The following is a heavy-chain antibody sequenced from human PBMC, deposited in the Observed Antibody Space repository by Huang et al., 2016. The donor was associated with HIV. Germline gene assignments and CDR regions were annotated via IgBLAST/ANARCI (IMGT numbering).Heavy chain of an antibody. D-gene: IGHD1-1*01. CDR2: IKSKTDGGTT. V-gene: IGHV3-15*01. Sequence: EVQLVESGGGLVKPGGSLRLSCAASGFTFNKAWMTWVRQAPGKGLEGVGRIKSKTDGGTTDYAAAVKGRFSISRDDSKNALYLQMNSLKTEDTAVYYCTTDLGNTWTRNYWGQGTLVTVSS. CDR1: GFTFNKAW. CDR3: TTDLGNTWTRNY. J-gene: IGHJ4*02.